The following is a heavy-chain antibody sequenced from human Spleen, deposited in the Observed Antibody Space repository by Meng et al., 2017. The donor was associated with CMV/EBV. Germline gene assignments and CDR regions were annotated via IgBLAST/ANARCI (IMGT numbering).Heavy chain of an antibody. CDR1: GFTFSIYS. CDR2: ISTTSSYI. J-gene: IGHJ4*02. D-gene: IGHD3-3*01. Sequence: GGSLRLSCAASGFTFSIYSMTWVRQAPGKGLEWVSSISTTSSYIYHADSVKGRFTISRDNAKNSLFLQMNSLRPEDTAIYYCASADYDFWSGLIWGQGTLVTVSS. V-gene: IGHV3-21*01. CDR3: ASADYDFWSGLI.